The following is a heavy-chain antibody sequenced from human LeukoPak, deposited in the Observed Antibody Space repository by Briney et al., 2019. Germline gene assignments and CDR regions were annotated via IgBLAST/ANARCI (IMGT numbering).Heavy chain of an antibody. Sequence: SETLSLTCAVYGGSFSGYYWSWIRQPPGKGLEWIGEINHSGSTNYNPSPKSRVTISVDTSKNQFSLKLSSVTAADTAAYYCARVQYSYGLRGWFDPWGQGTLVIVSS. CDR2: INHSGST. CDR1: GGSFSGYY. CDR3: ARVQYSYGLRGWFDP. D-gene: IGHD5-18*01. J-gene: IGHJ5*02. V-gene: IGHV4-34*01.